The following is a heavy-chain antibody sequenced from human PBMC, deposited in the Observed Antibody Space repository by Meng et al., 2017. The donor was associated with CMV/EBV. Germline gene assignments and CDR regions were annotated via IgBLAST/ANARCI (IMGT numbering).Heavy chain of an antibody. CDR3: ARDELYYYDSSGYKFDY. CDR2: IKQDGSEK. CDR1: GSTFSSYW. D-gene: IGHD3-22*01. J-gene: IGHJ4*02. V-gene: IGHV3-7*01. Sequence: GESLKISCAASGSTFSSYWMSWVRQAPGKGLEWVANIKQDGSEKYYVDSVKGRFTISRDNAKNSLYLQMNSLRAEDTAVYYCARDELYYYDSSGYKFDYWGQGTLVTVSS.